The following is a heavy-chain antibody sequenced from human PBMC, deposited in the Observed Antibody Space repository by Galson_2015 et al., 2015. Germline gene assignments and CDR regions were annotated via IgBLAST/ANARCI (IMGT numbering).Heavy chain of an antibody. CDR1: GFTFSSYA. Sequence: SLRLSCAASGFTFSSYAMSWVRQAPGKGLEWVSAISGSGGSTYYADSVKGRITISRDNSKNTLYLQMNSLRAEDTAVYYCARKTGTNYYYYMDVWGKGTTVTVSS. V-gene: IGHV3-23*01. CDR3: ARKTGTNYYYYMDV. D-gene: IGHD1-7*01. CDR2: ISGSGGST. J-gene: IGHJ6*03.